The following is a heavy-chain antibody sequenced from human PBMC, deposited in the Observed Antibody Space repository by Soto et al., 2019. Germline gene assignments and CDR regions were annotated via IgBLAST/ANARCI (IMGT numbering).Heavy chain of an antibody. Sequence: EPQLVESGGGLVQPGGSLRLSCAASGFTFSFYTMNWVRQPPGKGLEWLAYIRRGGSSIYYADSVKGRFTVSRDNANNSLSLQLNSLRREDTAVYYCVREGGDLRGSGVFDYWGQGTLVTVSS. CDR2: IRRGGSSI. CDR1: GFTFSFYT. J-gene: IGHJ4*02. V-gene: IGHV3-48*01. CDR3: VREGGDLRGSGVFDY. D-gene: IGHD6-19*01.